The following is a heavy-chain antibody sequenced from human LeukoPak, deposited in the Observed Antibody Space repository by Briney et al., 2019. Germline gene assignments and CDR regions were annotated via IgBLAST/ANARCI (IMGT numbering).Heavy chain of an antibody. CDR2: IWSDGSNK. CDR1: GFTASGLTFSRSG. J-gene: IGHJ4*02. D-gene: IGHD3-10*01. V-gene: IGHV3-30*02. CDR3: ARDKGRLYFDY. Sequence: GGSLRLSCVASGFTASGLTFSRSGMHWVRQAPGKGLEWVSFIWSDGSNKYYTDSVKGRFIISRDNSRNALYLQMNNLRADDTAVYFCARDKGRLYFDYWGQGTQVTVAS.